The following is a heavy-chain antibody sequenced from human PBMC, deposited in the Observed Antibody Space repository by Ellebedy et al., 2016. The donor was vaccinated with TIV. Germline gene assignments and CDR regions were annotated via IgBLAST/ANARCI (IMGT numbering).Heavy chain of an antibody. CDR3: ANGDYDYIWGSYRYTGSPGSFDY. CDR1: GFTFSSYG. V-gene: IGHV3-30*18. Sequence: GGSLRLSXAASGFTFSSYGMHWVRQAPGKGLEWVAVISYDGSNKYYADSVKGRFTISRDNSKNTLYLQMNSLRAEDTAVYYCANGDYDYIWGSYRYTGSPGSFDYWGQGTLVTVSS. D-gene: IGHD3-16*02. J-gene: IGHJ4*02. CDR2: ISYDGSNK.